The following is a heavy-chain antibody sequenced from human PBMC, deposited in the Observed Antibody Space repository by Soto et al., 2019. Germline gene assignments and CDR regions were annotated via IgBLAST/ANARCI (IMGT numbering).Heavy chain of an antibody. D-gene: IGHD4-17*01. CDR3: TTEGGDYGDPFDF. Sequence: EVQLVESGGGLVKPGGSLRLSCAASGFTFSNAWMSWVRQAPGKGLEWVDRIKSKTDGGTTDYAAPVKGRFTISRDDSKNTLYLQMNSLKTEDTAVYYCTTEGGDYGDPFDFWGQGTLVTVSS. V-gene: IGHV3-15*01. CDR2: IKSKTDGGTT. J-gene: IGHJ4*02. CDR1: GFTFSNAW.